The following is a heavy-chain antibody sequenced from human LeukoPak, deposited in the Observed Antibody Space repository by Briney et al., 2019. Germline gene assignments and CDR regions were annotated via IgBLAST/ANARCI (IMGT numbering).Heavy chain of an antibody. D-gene: IGHD3-16*01. Sequence: GGSLRLSCAASGFIVSDNYMSWVRQAPGKGLEWVSTLYAGGSTYYPDSARGRFSISRANSNNTLYLQMNSLRPEDTAVYFCLRGMRGQTFHWGQGALVTVSS. CDR1: GFIVSDNY. V-gene: IGHV3-66*01. CDR3: LRGMRGQTFH. J-gene: IGHJ4*02. CDR2: LYAGGST.